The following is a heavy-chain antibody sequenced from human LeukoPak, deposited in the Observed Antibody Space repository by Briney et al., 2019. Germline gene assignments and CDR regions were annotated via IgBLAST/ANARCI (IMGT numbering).Heavy chain of an antibody. CDR2: IYTSGST. J-gene: IGHJ4*02. D-gene: IGHD1-26*01. CDR3: ARGVVGAVYFDY. CDR1: GGSISSGSYY. V-gene: IGHV4-61*02. Sequence: ASETLSLTCTVSGGSISSGSYYWSWIRQPAGKGLEWIGRIYTSGSTNYNPSLKSRVTISVDTSKNQFSLKLSSVTAADTAVYYCARGVVGAVYFDYWGQGTLVTVSS.